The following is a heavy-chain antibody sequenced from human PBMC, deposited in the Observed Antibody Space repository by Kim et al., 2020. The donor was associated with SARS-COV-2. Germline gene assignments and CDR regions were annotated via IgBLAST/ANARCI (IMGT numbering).Heavy chain of an antibody. V-gene: IGHV4-59*13. CDR2: IYYSGST. CDR1: GGSISSYY. D-gene: IGHD3-10*01. Sequence: SETLSLTCTVSGGSISSYYWSWIRQPPGKGLEWIGYIYYSGSTNYNPSLKSRVTISVDTSKNQFSLKLSSVTAADTAVYYCARDGGPSYYGSGSYYLYYYGMDVWGQGTTVTVSS. J-gene: IGHJ6*02. CDR3: ARDGGPSYYGSGSYYLYYYGMDV.